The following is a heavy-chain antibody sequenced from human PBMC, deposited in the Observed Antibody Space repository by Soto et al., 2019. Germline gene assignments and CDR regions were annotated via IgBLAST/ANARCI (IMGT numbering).Heavy chain of an antibody. V-gene: IGHV4-59*01. CDR1: GGSISSYY. CDR2: IYYSGNT. CDR3: ARVSAMVTHYFDY. J-gene: IGHJ4*02. Sequence: SETLSLTCTVSGGSISSYYWSWIRQPPGKGLEWIGYIYYSGNTNYNPSLKSRVTISVDTSKNQFSLNLSFVTAADTAVYYCARVSAMVTHYFDYWGQGTQVTVS. D-gene: IGHD5-18*01.